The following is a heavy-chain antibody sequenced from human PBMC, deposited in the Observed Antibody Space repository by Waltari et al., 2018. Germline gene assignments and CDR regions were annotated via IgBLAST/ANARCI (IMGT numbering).Heavy chain of an antibody. CDR1: GYTFTSYY. Sequence: QVQLVQSGAEVKKPGASVKVSCKASGYTFTSYYMHWVRQAPGQGLEWMGIINPSGGSTSYAQKFQGRVTMTRDTSTSTVYMELSSLRSEDTAVYYCAKDHIGYKHGWYFDLWGRGTLVTVSS. J-gene: IGHJ2*01. D-gene: IGHD1-1*01. CDR2: INPSGGST. CDR3: AKDHIGYKHGWYFDL. V-gene: IGHV1-46*01.